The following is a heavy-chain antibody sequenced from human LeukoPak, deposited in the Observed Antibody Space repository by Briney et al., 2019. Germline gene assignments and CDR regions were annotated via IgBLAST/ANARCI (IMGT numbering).Heavy chain of an antibody. CDR1: GFTVSSNY. CDR3: ARNKVAQVDTAMVNYYGMDV. D-gene: IGHD5-18*01. V-gene: IGHV3-53*04. CDR2: IYSGGST. Sequence: GGSLRLSCAASGFTVSSNYMRWVRQAPGKGLEWVSVIYSGGSTYYADSVKGRFTISRHNSKNTLYLQMNSLRAEDTAVYYCARNKVAQVDTAMVNYYGMDVWGQGTTVTVSS. J-gene: IGHJ6*02.